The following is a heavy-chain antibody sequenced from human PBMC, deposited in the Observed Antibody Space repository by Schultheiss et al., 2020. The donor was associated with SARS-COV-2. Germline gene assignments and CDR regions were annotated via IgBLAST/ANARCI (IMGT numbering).Heavy chain of an antibody. V-gene: IGHV3-30*04. D-gene: IGHD2-2*01. J-gene: IGHJ6*03. CDR1: GFTFSSYA. CDR2: ISYDGSNK. CDR3: ARDALYCSSTSCPFFYYYMDV. Sequence: GGYLRLSCAASGFTFSSYAMHWVRQAPGKGLEWVAVISYDGSNKYYADSVKGRFTISRDNSKNTLYLQMNSLRAEDTAVYYCARDALYCSSTSCPFFYYYMDVWGKGTTVTVSS.